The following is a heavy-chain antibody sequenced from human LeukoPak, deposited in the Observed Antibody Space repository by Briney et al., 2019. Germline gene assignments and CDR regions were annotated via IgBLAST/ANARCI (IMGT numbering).Heavy chain of an antibody. V-gene: IGHV4-59*01. D-gene: IGHD3-10*01. CDR3: ARGKEVITMLRGLKPGYYFDY. Sequence: SETLSLTCTVSGGSITNYYWSWIRQPPGKGLEWIGYIYYSGSTKYKSSLKSRVTISVDTSKNQFSLKLSSVTAADTAVYYCARGKEVITMLRGLKPGYYFDYWGQGTLVTVSS. CDR2: IYYSGST. CDR1: GGSITNYY. J-gene: IGHJ4*02.